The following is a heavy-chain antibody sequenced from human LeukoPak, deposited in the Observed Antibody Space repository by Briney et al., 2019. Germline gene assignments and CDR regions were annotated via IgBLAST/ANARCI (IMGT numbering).Heavy chain of an antibody. CDR3: TTVSSTRGGYYYYYYMDV. J-gene: IGHJ6*03. V-gene: IGHV3-15*01. D-gene: IGHD3-10*01. CDR1: GFTFSNAW. CDR2: IKSKTDGGTT. Sequence: GXSLRLSCAASGFTFSNAWMSWVRQAPGKGLEWVGRIKSKTDGGTTDYAAPVKGRFTISRDDSKNTLYLQMNSLKTEDTAVYYCTTVSSTRGGYYYYYYMDVWGKGTTVTVSS.